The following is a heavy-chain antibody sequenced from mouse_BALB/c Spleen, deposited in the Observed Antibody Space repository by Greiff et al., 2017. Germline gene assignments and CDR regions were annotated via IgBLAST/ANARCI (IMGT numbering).Heavy chain of an antibody. D-gene: IGHD1-1*01. CDR1: GFTFTSSW. CDR2: INPSTGYT. CDR3: AGGGLLYAMDD. Sequence: QVHVKQSGAELAKPGASVKLSCKASGFTFTSSWMHWVKQRPGQGLEWIGYINPSTGYTEYKQKFKDKATLTADKSSSTAYMQLSSLTSEDSAVYYCAGGGLLYAMDDWGQGTSVTVSS. V-gene: IGHV1-7*01. J-gene: IGHJ4*01.